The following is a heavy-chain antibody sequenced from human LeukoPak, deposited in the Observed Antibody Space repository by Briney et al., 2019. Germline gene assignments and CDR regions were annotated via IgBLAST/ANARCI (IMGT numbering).Heavy chain of an antibody. J-gene: IGHJ4*02. CDR2: INPNSGGT. Sequence: GASVKVSCKASGYTFTGYYMHWVRQAPGQRLEWMGWINPNSGGTNYAQKFQGRVTMTRDTSITTAYMELSRLRSDDTAVYYCARDAEPLRFLEWFPTNYWGQGTLVTVSS. CDR3: ARDAEPLRFLEWFPTNY. CDR1: GYTFTGYY. D-gene: IGHD3-3*01. V-gene: IGHV1-2*02.